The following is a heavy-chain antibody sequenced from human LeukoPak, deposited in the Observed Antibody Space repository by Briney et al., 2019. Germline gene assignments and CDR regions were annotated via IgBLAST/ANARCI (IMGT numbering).Heavy chain of an antibody. Sequence: SETLSLTCTVSGVSFSNTYRSWIRQPPGKGLEWIGYVNSSGGTNYNPSLTSRVTISVDRSKHQFSLKLSSVTAADTAVYYCARVPTINRVDMYYFDYWGQGTLVSVSS. CDR2: VNSSGGT. V-gene: IGHV4-59*01. CDR3: ARVPTINRVDMYYFDY. D-gene: IGHD3-3*01. J-gene: IGHJ4*02. CDR1: GVSFSNTY.